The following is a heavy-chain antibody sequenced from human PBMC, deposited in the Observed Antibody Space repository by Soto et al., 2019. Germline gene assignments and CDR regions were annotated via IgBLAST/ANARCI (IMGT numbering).Heavy chain of an antibody. CDR1: GYTFTSYD. CDR2: MNPNSGNT. D-gene: IGHD3-3*01. J-gene: IGHJ4*02. CDR3: AAFRYDFWSGYHAD. Sequence: QVQLVQSGAEVKKPGASVKVSCKASGYTFTSYDINWVRQATGQGLEWMGWMNPNSGNTGYAQKFQGRVTMTRNTSISTAYKELSSLRSEDTAVYYCAAFRYDFWSGYHADWGQGPLVAVSS. V-gene: IGHV1-8*01.